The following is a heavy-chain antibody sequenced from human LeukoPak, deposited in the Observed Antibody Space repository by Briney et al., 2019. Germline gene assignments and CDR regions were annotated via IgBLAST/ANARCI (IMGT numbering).Heavy chain of an antibody. D-gene: IGHD3-10*01. Sequence: GGSLRLSCAASGFIFTDYWMNWVRQAPGKGLEWVAMIKYDGIDKKYLDSVKGRFTISRDNSKNTLYLQINSLSAEDTAVYYCARAMVRGIPFDYWGQGTLVTVSS. V-gene: IGHV3-7*01. CDR3: ARAMVRGIPFDY. CDR1: GFIFTDYW. CDR2: IKYDGIDK. J-gene: IGHJ4*02.